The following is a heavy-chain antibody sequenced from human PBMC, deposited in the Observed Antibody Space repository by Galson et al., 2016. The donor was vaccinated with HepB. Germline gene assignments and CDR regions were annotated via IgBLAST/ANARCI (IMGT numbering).Heavy chain of an antibody. V-gene: IGHV4-30-2*06. J-gene: IGHJ4*01. CDR1: GDSISSGAYS. CDR3: ARGVGLRRYYNANGYAFDL. D-gene: IGHD2-8*01. Sequence: TLSLTCTVSGDSISSGAYSWSWIRQSPGEGLEWIGYIYHSGGTYYNPSLTGRVSMSIETYKDQFSLKVTSVTAADTAVYFCARGVGLRRYYNANGYAFDLWGQGTLVTVSS. CDR2: IYHSGGT.